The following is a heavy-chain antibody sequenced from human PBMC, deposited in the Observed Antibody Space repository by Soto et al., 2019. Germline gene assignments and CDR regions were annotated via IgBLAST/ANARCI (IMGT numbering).Heavy chain of an antibody. CDR2: IDHDGPT. J-gene: IGHJ4*02. CDR1: GFTFNNYW. V-gene: IGHV3-74*01. Sequence: EVQLVESGGGLVQPGASLRLSCAGSGFTFNNYWMHWVRQAPGKGLEWVSRIDHDGPTDYADSVRGRFTISRDNAENTLYLQMNSLRPEDTAVYYCVRDSHGDYWGQGTLVTVSS. CDR3: VRDSHGDY.